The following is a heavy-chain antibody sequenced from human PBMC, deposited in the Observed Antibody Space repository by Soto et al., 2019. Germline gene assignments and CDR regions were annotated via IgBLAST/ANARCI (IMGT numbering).Heavy chain of an antibody. CDR3: ARDSDYDSTYYVMDV. D-gene: IGHD3-22*01. CDR1: GFTFSSYW. CDR2: INRDGSST. V-gene: IGHV3-74*01. Sequence: EVQLVESGGGLVQPGGSLRLSCAASGFTFSSYWMHWVRQAPGKGLVWVSRINRDGSSTSYADSVKGRFTISRDNAKNPLYLQMNSLRAEDTAVYFCARDSDYDSTYYVMDVWGQGTTVTVSS. J-gene: IGHJ6*02.